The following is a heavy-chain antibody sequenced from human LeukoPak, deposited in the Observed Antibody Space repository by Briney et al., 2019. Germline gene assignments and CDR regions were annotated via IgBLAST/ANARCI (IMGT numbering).Heavy chain of an antibody. CDR1: GFTFSSYE. Sequence: GGSLRLSCAASGFTFSSYEMNRVRQAPGKGLEWVSYISSSGSTIYYADSVKGRFTISRDNAKNSLYLQMNSLRAEDTAVYYCATHLRFGELLPPGGYWGQGTLVTVSS. D-gene: IGHD3-10*01. V-gene: IGHV3-48*03. CDR3: ATHLRFGELLPPGGY. CDR2: ISSSGSTI. J-gene: IGHJ4*02.